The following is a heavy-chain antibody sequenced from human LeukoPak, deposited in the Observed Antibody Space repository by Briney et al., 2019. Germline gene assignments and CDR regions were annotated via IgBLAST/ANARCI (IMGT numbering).Heavy chain of an antibody. CDR1: GFTFSNYG. CDR2: ISYDGSNK. Sequence: GGSLRLSCAVSGFTFSNYGMHWVRQAPGKGLEWVAVISYDGSNKYYADSVKGRFTISRDNSKSTLFLQMNSLRAEDTALYYCAKGSGASRHVEGMDVWGQGTTVTVS. CDR3: AKGSGASRHVEGMDV. V-gene: IGHV3-30*18. J-gene: IGHJ6*02. D-gene: IGHD2-15*01.